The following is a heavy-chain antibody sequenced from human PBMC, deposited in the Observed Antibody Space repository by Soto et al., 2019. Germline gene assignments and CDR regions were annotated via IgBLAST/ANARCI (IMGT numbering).Heavy chain of an antibody. D-gene: IGHD3-3*01. CDR1: GGSMSSYY. CDR3: ARGQRFSDWFDP. J-gene: IGHJ5*02. V-gene: IGHV4-4*07. Sequence: SETLSLTCTVSGGSMSSYYWTWIRQPAGKGLEWIGRVYSSGGTHYNPSLKSRVTISLDTSKNQFSLRLLSVTDAGTAVYYCARGQRFSDWFDPWGQGTLVTVSS. CDR2: VYSSGGT.